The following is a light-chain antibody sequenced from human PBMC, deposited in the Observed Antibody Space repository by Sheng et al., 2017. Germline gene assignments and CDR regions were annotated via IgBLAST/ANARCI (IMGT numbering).Light chain of an antibody. V-gene: IGLV3-21*02. CDR1: NIGSKS. Sequence: SYELTQPPSVSVAPGQTARVTCGGYNIGSKSVHWYQQKPGQAPVLVVYDDSDRPSGIPERFAGSNSGNTATLTISRVEAGDEADYYCQVWDSSNDQGVFGGGTNLSVL. CDR2: DDS. CDR3: QVWDSSNDQGV. J-gene: IGLJ3*02.